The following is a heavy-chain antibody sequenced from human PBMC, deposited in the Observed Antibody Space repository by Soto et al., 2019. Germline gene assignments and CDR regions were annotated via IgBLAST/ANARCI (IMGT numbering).Heavy chain of an antibody. CDR3: ARHRPYYDFWSGPGAAFDI. J-gene: IGHJ3*02. V-gene: IGHV5-10-1*01. CDR2: IDPSDSYT. CDR1: GYCFTIYL. D-gene: IGHD3-3*01. Sequence: GESLNLSCSGSGYCFTIYLISLVRLIPGTGLKWMGRIDPSDSYTNYSPSFQGHVTISADKSISTAYLQWSSLKASDTAMYYCARHRPYYDFWSGPGAAFDIWGQGTTVTVSS.